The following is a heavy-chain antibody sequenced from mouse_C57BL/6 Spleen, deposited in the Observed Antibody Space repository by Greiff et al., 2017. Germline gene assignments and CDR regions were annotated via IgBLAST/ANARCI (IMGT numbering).Heavy chain of an antibody. CDR1: GYTFTSYW. J-gene: IGHJ3*01. Sequence: VQLQQPGAELVKPGASVKMSCKASGYTFTSYWITWVKQRPGQGLEWIGDIYPGIGSTNYNEKFKSKATLTVDTSSSTAYMQLSSLTSEDSAVYYCARRSSGSAWFAYWGQGTLVTVSA. V-gene: IGHV1-55*01. CDR2: IYPGIGST. D-gene: IGHD3-2*02. CDR3: ARRSSGSAWFAY.